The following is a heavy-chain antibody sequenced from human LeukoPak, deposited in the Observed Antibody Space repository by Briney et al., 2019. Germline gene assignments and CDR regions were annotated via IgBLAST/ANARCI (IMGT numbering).Heavy chain of an antibody. D-gene: IGHD6-13*01. Sequence: GESLKISCKISGYTLTNNWIGWVRPVPGKGLEWMGLIYPGYSDAKYSPSFQGQVTLSVDASISTAYLQLTGLSASDTAIYYCVRFALTSSLDHWGRGTLVTVSS. J-gene: IGHJ5*02. CDR1: GYTLTNNW. CDR2: IYPGYSDA. CDR3: VRFALTSSLDH. V-gene: IGHV5-51*01.